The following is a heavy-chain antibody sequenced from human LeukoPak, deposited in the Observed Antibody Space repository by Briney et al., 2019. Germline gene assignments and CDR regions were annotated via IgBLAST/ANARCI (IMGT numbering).Heavy chain of an antibody. D-gene: IGHD1-26*01. CDR1: GFTFSSSA. J-gene: IGHJ4*02. V-gene: IGHV1-58*01. Sequence: SVKVSCKASGFTFSSSAVQWVRRARGQRLEWLGWIVVGSGNTNYAQKFEERVTITRDMSTGTAYMELSSLRSEDTAVYYRAAEGRYDYYDFWGQGTLVTVSS. CDR2: IVVGSGNT. CDR3: AAEGRYDYYDF.